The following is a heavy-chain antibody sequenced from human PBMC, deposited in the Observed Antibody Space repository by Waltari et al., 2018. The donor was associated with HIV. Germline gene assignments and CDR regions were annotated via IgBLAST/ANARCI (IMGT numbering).Heavy chain of an antibody. CDR1: GYIFTSYD. D-gene: IGHD3-3*01. Sequence: QVQLVQSGAEVKKPGASVKVSCKASGYIFTSYDINWVRQDTGQGLEWMGWMNPNSGNTGYAQRFQGRVTMTRDTSINTAYMELSSLRSDDTAVYYCARGLTWSGYWHFDYWGQGTLVTVSS. CDR3: ARGLTWSGYWHFDY. CDR2: MNPNSGNT. J-gene: IGHJ4*02. V-gene: IGHV1-8*01.